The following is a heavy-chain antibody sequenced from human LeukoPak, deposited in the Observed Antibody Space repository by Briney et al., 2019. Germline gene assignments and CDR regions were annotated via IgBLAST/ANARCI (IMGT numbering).Heavy chain of an antibody. D-gene: IGHD6-13*01. CDR2: ISYDGSNK. V-gene: IGHV3-30*03. J-gene: IGHJ4*02. CDR1: GFTFSNYG. Sequence: GGSLRLSCATSGFTFSNYGMHWVRQAPGKGLEWVAVISYDGSNKYYAESVKGRFTISRDTSKNTLYLQMNNLRADDTARYYCTRDLTGTTWSENDYWGQGTLVTISS. CDR3: TRDLTGTTWSENDY.